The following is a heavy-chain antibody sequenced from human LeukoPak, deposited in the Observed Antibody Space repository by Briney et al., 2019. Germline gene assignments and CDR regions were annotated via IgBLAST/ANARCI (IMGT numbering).Heavy chain of an antibody. J-gene: IGHJ4*02. CDR2: IYYSGST. D-gene: IGHD6-19*01. Sequence: SETLSLTCTVSGGSISSGDYYWSWIRQPPGKGLEWIGSIYYSGSTYYNPSLKSRVTISVDTSKNQFSLKLSSVTAADTAVYYCAREAVAGAFDYWGQGTLVTVSS. CDR3: AREAVAGAFDY. V-gene: IGHV4-39*07. CDR1: GGSISSGDYY.